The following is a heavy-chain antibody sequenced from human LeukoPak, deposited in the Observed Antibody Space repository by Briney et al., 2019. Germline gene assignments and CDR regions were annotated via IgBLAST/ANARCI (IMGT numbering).Heavy chain of an antibody. D-gene: IGHD4-11*01. Sequence: SETLSLTCTVSGYSIRSGYFWGWIRQPPGKGLEWIGYIYYSGSTNYNPSLKSRVTISVDTSKNQFSLKLSSVTAADTAVYYCARESRLGFDYWGQGTLVTVSS. CDR2: IYYSGST. J-gene: IGHJ4*02. CDR1: GYSIRSGYF. CDR3: ARESRLGFDY. V-gene: IGHV4-61*01.